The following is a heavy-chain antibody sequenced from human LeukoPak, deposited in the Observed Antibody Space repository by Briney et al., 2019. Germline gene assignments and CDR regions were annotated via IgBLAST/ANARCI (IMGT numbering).Heavy chain of an antibody. J-gene: IGHJ4*02. CDR2: FDPEDGET. Sequence: ASVKASCKVSGYTLTELSMHWVRQAPGKGLEWMGGFDPEDGETIYAQKFQGRVTMTEDTSTDTAYMELSSLRSEDTAVYYCATDQKYTGEFDYWGQGTLVTVSS. V-gene: IGHV1-24*01. D-gene: IGHD5-18*01. CDR1: GYTLTELS. CDR3: ATDQKYTGEFDY.